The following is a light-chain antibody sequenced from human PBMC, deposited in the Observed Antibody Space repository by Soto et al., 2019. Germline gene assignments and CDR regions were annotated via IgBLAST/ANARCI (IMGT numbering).Light chain of an antibody. CDR2: GPA. CDR1: QSIPSNY. CDR3: YQFRRSPYT. Sequence: IVLTQSPGTLSLSPGEKATLSCRASQSIPSNYLAWYQQKPGQTPRLLIYGPAGRVTGIAERFSGSGSGTDFTLPISRLEPEDIEVYYCYQFRRSPYTFGPGTKLDF. J-gene: IGKJ3*01. V-gene: IGKV3-20*01.